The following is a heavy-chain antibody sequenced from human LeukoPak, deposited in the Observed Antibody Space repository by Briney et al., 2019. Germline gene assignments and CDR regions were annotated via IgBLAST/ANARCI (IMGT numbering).Heavy chain of an antibody. Sequence: GASVKVSCKASGYTFTGYYMHWVRQAPGQGLEWMGWINPNSGDTNYGQKFQGRVTMTRDTSISTAYMELSSLGSDDTAVYYCARAGYCCTSCYGWFDPWGQGTRVTVSS. V-gene: IGHV1-2*02. CDR1: GYTFTGYY. CDR3: ARAGYCCTSCYGWFDP. J-gene: IGHJ5*02. CDR2: INPNSGDT. D-gene: IGHD2-2*01.